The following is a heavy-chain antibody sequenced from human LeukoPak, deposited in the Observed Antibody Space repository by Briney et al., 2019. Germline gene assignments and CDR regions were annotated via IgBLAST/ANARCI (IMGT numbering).Heavy chain of an antibody. V-gene: IGHV1-46*01. J-gene: IGHJ6*03. CDR2: INPSGGST. CDR1: GYTFTSYS. Sequence: GASVKVSCKASGYTFTSYSMHWVRQAPGQGLEWMGIINPSGGSTSYAQKFQGRVTMTRDTSTSTFYMELSSLRSEDTAVYYCSTTPTRFFLSNKEAHMVVSGKGTTVTVSS. CDR3: STTPTRFFLSNKEAHMVV. D-gene: IGHD3-3*01.